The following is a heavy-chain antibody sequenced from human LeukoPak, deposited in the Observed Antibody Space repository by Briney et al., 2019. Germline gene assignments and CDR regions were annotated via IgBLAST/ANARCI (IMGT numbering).Heavy chain of an antibody. J-gene: IGHJ4*02. CDR3: AKCGNSGCHLIDY. CDR1: VFTFTTNA. D-gene: IGHD5-12*01. Sequence: GGSLRLSCVASVFTFTTNAMSWVRQAPGRGLEWVSAISGRTGATYYADSEKGRFTISRDNSKSTLYLQMDSLRAEDTAVYYCAKCGNSGCHLIDYWGQGTLVTVSS. V-gene: IGHV3-23*01. CDR2: ISGRTGAT.